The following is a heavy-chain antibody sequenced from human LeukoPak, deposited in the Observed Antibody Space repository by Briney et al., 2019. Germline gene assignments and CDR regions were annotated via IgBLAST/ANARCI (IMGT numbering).Heavy chain of an antibody. CDR1: GYTLTELS. CDR2: FDPEDGET. D-gene: IGHD4-17*01. J-gene: IGHJ4*02. V-gene: IGHV1-24*01. Sequence: ASVKVSCKVSGYTLTELSMHWVRQAPGKGLEWMGGFDPEDGETICAQKFQGRVTMTEDTSTDTAYMELSSLRSEDTAVYYCARSIGYGDYADYWGQGTLVTVSS. CDR3: ARSIGYGDYADY.